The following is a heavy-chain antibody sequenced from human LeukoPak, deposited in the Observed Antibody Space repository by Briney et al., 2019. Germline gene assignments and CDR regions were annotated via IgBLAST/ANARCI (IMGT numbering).Heavy chain of an antibody. Sequence: SETLSLTCTVSGGSISSGDYYWSWIRQPPGKGLEWIVYIYYSGSTYYNPSLKSRVTISVDTSKNQFSLKLSSVTAADTAVYYCARASDYYGSGSYYMFDYWGQGTLVTVSS. CDR1: GGSISSGDYY. J-gene: IGHJ4*02. V-gene: IGHV4-30-4*01. CDR3: ARASDYYGSGSYYMFDY. D-gene: IGHD3-10*01. CDR2: IYYSGST.